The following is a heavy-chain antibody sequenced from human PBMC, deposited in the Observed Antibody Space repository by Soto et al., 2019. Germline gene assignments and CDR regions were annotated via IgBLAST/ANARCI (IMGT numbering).Heavy chain of an antibody. V-gene: IGHV3-11*05. D-gene: IGHD6-13*01. Sequence: QVQLVESGGGLVKPGGSLRLSCAVSGFTFSAYYMTWIRQAPGKGLEWVSYISSSTSHTNYADSVKGRFTISIDNAKNSMFLQMTSLRAEDTAVYYWARGRGAAADYFDFWGQGTLVTVSS. CDR3: ARGRGAAADYFDF. CDR2: ISSSTSHT. CDR1: GFTFSAYY. J-gene: IGHJ4*02.